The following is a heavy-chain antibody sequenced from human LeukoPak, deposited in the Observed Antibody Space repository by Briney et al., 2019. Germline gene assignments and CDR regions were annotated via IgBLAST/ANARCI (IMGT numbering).Heavy chain of an antibody. CDR1: GFTFSSYW. V-gene: IGHV3-74*01. J-gene: IGHJ4*02. CDR2: INSDGSST. D-gene: IGHD1-26*01. CDR3: ARGRPVGATTPGVGY. Sequence: GGSLRLSCAASGFTFSSYWMHWVRQAPGKGLVWVSRINSDGSSTSYADSVKGRFTISRDNAKNTLYLQMNSLRAEDTAVYYCARGRPVGATTPGVGYWGQGTLVTVSS.